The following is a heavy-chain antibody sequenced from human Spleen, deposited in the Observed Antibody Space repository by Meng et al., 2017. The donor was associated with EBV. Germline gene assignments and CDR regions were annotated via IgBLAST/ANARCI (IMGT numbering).Heavy chain of an antibody. J-gene: IGHJ4*02. V-gene: IGHV4-34*01. D-gene: IGHD5-24*01. CDR2: VTHNGST. CDR1: ADSFNDFT. Sequence: QWQLQQWGSGLVGPSETLSLPCTVLADSFNDFTWSWVRQSPGRGLEWIGEVTHNGSTIYHPSLKSRVAISVDTSKKQFSLTLHSLTAADTGIYFCASSPGEMATVLDFWDRGTLVTVSS. CDR3: ASSPGEMATVLDF.